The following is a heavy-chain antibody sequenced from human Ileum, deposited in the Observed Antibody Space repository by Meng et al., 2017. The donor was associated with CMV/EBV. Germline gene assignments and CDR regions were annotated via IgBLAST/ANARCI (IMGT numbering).Heavy chain of an antibody. Sequence: QLPLQESGPGLVKPSETLSLTCAVYGGSFSDYYWIWIRPSPGKGLEWIGEVHHSGITNYNPSLKSRVTISVDTSKNQFFLKLTSVTAADTGLYYCATNSEDYWGQGTLVTVSS. J-gene: IGHJ4*02. V-gene: IGHV4-34*10. CDR2: VHHSGIT. D-gene: IGHD4-23*01. CDR1: GGSFSDYY. CDR3: ATNSEDY.